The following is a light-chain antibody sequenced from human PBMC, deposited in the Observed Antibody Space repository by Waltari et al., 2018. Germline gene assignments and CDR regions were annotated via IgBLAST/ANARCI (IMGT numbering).Light chain of an antibody. CDR3: SVWDDSLSGPV. CDR2: DID. Sequence: QSVVTQPPSASGAPGPRVTISCSGSSSHVGRTSIKWYQQLPGTAPKVVMYDIDRRPSGVPDRFSGSRSGTTASLTISGLQSEDEADYYCSVWDDSLSGPVFGGGTKLTVL. J-gene: IGLJ2*01. CDR1: SSHVGRTS. V-gene: IGLV1-44*01.